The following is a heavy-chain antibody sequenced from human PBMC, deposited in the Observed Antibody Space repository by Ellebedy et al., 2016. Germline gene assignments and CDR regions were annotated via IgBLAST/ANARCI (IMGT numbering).Heavy chain of an antibody. V-gene: IGHV4-59*01. CDR1: GDSINSSY. J-gene: IGHJ6*02. CDR2: VYYSGST. D-gene: IGHD3-10*01. Sequence: SETLSLTCTVSGDSINSSYWSWIRQPPGKGLEWIGYVYYSGSTNYNPSLKSRVTISLDTSKNQFSLKLSPVTAADTAVYYCARSPEPFITMVRGVVYGMDVWGQGTTVTVSS. CDR3: ARSPEPFITMVRGVVYGMDV.